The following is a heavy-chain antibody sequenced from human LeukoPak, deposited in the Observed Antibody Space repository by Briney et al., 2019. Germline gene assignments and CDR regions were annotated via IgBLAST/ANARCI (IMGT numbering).Heavy chain of an antibody. CDR1: GASISSYY. CDR2: IYYSGST. CDR3: ARGEAGTTTDFDY. D-gene: IGHD1-26*01. J-gene: IGHJ4*02. Sequence: SETLSLTCTVSGASISSYYWNWIRQPPGKGLEWIGYIYYSGSTNYNPSLKSRVTISLDTSKNQFSLELSSVTAADTAVYYCARGEAGTTTDFDYWGQGTLVTVSS. V-gene: IGHV4-59*01.